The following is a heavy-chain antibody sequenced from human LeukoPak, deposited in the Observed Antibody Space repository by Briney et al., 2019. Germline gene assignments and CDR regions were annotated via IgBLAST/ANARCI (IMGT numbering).Heavy chain of an antibody. V-gene: IGHV3-21*01. J-gene: IGHJ4*02. CDR2: ISSSSSYI. CDR1: GFTFSSYS. D-gene: IGHD3-22*01. Sequence: TGGSLRLSCAASGFTFSSYSMNWVRQAPGKGLEWVSSISSSSSYIYYADSVKGRFTISRDNAKNSLYLQMNSLRAEDTAVYYCARDVGLYYYDSSGYESRGLFDYWGQGTLVTVSS. CDR3: ARDVGLYYYDSSGYESRGLFDY.